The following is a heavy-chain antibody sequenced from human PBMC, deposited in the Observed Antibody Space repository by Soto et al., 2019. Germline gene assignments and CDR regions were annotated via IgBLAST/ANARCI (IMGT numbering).Heavy chain of an antibody. V-gene: IGHV3-33*01. D-gene: IGHD6-19*01. CDR2: IWYDGSNK. CDR3: ARDPPGSGWAFDY. J-gene: IGHJ4*02. Sequence: GGSLRLSCAASGFTFSSYGMHWVRQAPGKGLEWVAVIWYDGSNKYYADSVKGRATISRDNSKRTVDLQMNSLRAEDTAVYYCARDPPGSGWAFDYWGQGTLVTVSS. CDR1: GFTFSSYG.